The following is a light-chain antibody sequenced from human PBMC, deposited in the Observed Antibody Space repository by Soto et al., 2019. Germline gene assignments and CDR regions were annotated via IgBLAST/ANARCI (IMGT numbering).Light chain of an antibody. CDR1: QSVSSW. CDR3: QQTNTFPYT. CDR2: EAS. V-gene: IGKV1-12*01. J-gene: IGKJ2*01. Sequence: DIQMTQSPSSVSASVGDRVTITCRASQSVSSWLVWYQQKPGKAPKFLIYEASTLQSGVPSRFSGSGSGTDFTLTISSLQPEDFATYYCQQTNTFPYTFGQGIKVDIK.